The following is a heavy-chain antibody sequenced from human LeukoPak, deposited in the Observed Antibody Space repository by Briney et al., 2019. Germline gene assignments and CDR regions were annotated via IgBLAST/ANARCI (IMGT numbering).Heavy chain of an antibody. J-gene: IGHJ3*02. CDR1: GGSISSYY. CDR2: IYYSGST. CDR3: ASAMTEDAFDI. Sequence: SETLSLTCTVSGGSISSYYWSWIRQPPGKGLEWIGYIYYSGSTNYNPSLKSRVTISVDTPKNQFSQKLSSVTAADTAVYYCASAMTEDAFDIWGQGTMVTVSS. V-gene: IGHV4-59*01. D-gene: IGHD1-14*01.